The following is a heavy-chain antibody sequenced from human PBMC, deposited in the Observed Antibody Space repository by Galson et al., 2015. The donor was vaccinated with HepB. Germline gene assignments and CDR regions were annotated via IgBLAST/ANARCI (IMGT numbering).Heavy chain of an antibody. Sequence: SETLSLTCTVSGGSISSYYWSWIRQPPGKGLEWIGYIYHSGSTYYNPSLKSRVTISVDRSKNQFSLKLSSVTAADTAVYYCARVYSSSWYPGAFDIWGQGTMVTVSS. V-gene: IGHV4-59*12. CDR1: GGSISSYY. CDR2: IYHSGST. J-gene: IGHJ3*02. CDR3: ARVYSSSWYPGAFDI. D-gene: IGHD6-13*01.